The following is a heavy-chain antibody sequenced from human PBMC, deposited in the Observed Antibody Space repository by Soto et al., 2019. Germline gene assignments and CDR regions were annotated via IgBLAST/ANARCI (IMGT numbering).Heavy chain of an antibody. CDR2: INHSGST. J-gene: IGHJ6*02. Sequence: SETLSLTCAVYGGSFSGYYWSWIRQPPGKGLEWIGEINHSGSTNYNPSLKSRVAISVDTSKNQFSLKLSSVTAADTAVYYCARGLSSYYYGSGSYGGGYYYYGMDVWGQGTTVTVSS. CDR3: ARGLSSYYYGSGSYGGGYYYYGMDV. CDR1: GGSFSGYY. D-gene: IGHD3-10*01. V-gene: IGHV4-34*01.